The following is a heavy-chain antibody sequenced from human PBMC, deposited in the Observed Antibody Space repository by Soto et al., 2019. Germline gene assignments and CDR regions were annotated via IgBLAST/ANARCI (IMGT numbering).Heavy chain of an antibody. CDR1: GGSISSSSYY. Sequence: SETLSLTCTVSGGSISSSSYYWGWIRQPPGKGLEWIGSIYYSGSTYYNPSLKSRVTISVDTSKNQFSLKLSSVTAADTAVYYCASCTVTTEVFDPWGQGTLVTVSS. CDR3: ASCTVTTEVFDP. J-gene: IGHJ5*02. D-gene: IGHD4-17*01. CDR2: IYYSGST. V-gene: IGHV4-39*01.